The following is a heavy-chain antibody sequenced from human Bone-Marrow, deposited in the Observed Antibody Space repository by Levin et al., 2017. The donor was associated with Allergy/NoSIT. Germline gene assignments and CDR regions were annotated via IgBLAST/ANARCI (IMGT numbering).Heavy chain of an antibody. Sequence: ASVKVSCKASGYSFTDQYIHWVRQAPGQGLEWMGFIDPSAGLTSKPEKFQDRLTMTRDTSTNTVYMELNRLTYEDTAVYYCSREASGSSWGRRFYNWFDPWGQGTLVTVSS. J-gene: IGHJ5*02. CDR2: IDPSAGLT. CDR3: SREASGSSWGRRFYNWFDP. D-gene: IGHD3-16*01. CDR1: GYSFTDQY. V-gene: IGHV1-46*01.